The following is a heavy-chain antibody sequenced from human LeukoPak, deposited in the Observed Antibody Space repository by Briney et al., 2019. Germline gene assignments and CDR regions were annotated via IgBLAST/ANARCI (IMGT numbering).Heavy chain of an antibody. J-gene: IGHJ4*02. CDR2: ICGSGGRT. Sequence: TGGSLRLSCAASGFTFSSYGMSWVRHAPGKGLEWVSSICGSGGRTSYADSVRGRLTLSRDKSTNTLYLHINSLRGARTRLYNCAAQKSGTDRPYYFGYSGQATLVTVSS. D-gene: IGHD1-26*01. CDR1: GFTFSSYG. V-gene: IGHV3-23*01. CDR3: AAQKSGTDRPYYFGY.